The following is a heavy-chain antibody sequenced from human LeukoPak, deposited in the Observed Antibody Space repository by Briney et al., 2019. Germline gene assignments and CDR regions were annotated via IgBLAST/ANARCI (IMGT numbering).Heavy chain of an antibody. J-gene: IGHJ4*02. CDR3: ARIYGSGSFWDY. D-gene: IGHD3-10*01. CDR1: GFTVSSDS. CDR2: IYSGGST. V-gene: IGHV3-53*01. Sequence: GGSLRLSCTVSGFTVSSDSMSWVRQAPGKGLEWVSFIYSGGSTHYSDSVKGRFTISRDNSKNSLYLQMNSLRVEDTAVYYCARIYGSGSFWDYWGQGTLVTVSS.